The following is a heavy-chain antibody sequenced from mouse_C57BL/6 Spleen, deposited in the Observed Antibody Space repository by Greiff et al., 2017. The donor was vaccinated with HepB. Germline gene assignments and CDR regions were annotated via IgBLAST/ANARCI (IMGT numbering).Heavy chain of an antibody. D-gene: IGHD1-1*01. CDR1: GFNIKDDY. Sequence: EVKLVESGAELVRPGASVKLSCTASGFNIKDDYMHWVKQRPEQGLEWIGWIDPENGDTEYASKFQGKATITADTSSNTAYLQLSSLTSEDTAVYYCTPYYYGSRSFDYWGQGTTLTVSS. V-gene: IGHV14-4*01. CDR2: IDPENGDT. CDR3: TPYYYGSRSFDY. J-gene: IGHJ2*01.